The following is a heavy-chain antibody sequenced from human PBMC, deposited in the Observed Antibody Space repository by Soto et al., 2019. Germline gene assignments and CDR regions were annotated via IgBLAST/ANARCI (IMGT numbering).Heavy chain of an antibody. D-gene: IGHD4-17*01. Sequence: EVQLVESGGGLVQPDRSLRLSCVASGFTVDDYAMHWVRQAPGKGLVLVSAISWNSGQFDYADSVRGRFTISRDNAKNSLYLQMNSLGPEDTAVYYCANDKSTGDYSYYRYTDVWGTGPTVTVSS. V-gene: IGHV3-9*01. CDR2: ISWNSGQF. J-gene: IGHJ6*03. CDR3: ANDKSTGDYSYYRYTDV. CDR1: GFTVDDYA.